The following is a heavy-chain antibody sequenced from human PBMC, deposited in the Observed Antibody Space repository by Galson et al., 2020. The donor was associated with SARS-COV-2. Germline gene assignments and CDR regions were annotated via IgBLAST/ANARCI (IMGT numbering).Heavy chain of an antibody. Sequence: GGSLRLSCAASGFTFSSYAMSWVRQAPGKGLEWVSGISGSGGSTYYADSVKGRFTISRDNSKNTLYLQMNSLRAEDTAVYYCAKDLMPNYYDSSGYSWWFDPWGQGTLVTVSS. J-gene: IGHJ5*02. CDR3: AKDLMPNYYDSSGYSWWFDP. CDR1: GFTFSSYA. D-gene: IGHD3-22*01. V-gene: IGHV3-23*01. CDR2: ISGSGGST.